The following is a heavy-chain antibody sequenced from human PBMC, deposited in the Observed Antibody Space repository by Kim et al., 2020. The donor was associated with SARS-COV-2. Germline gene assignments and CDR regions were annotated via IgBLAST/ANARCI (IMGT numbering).Heavy chain of an antibody. CDR2: IKQDGSEE. J-gene: IGHJ4*02. V-gene: IGHV3-7*01. CDR1: GFTFSSYW. Sequence: GGSLRLSCAASGFTFSSYWMSWVRQAPGKGLAWVANIKQDGSEEYYVDSVKGRFTISRDNAKNSLFLQLNSLRAEDTAVYYCARLWAPGQQLVFFDYWGQGTLVTVSS. D-gene: IGHD6-13*01. CDR3: ARLWAPGQQLVFFDY.